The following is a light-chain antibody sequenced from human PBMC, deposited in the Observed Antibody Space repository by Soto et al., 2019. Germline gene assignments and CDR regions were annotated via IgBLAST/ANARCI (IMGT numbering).Light chain of an antibody. J-gene: IGLJ2*01. CDR3: VMYMGSVPV. Sequence: QAVVTQEPSFSVYPGGTVTLTCGLSSGSVSTSYYHSWYQQPPGQAPRALIYRTNTRSSGVPDRFSGSILGNKAALTITGAQADDESDYYCVMYMGSVPVFGGGTKLTVL. V-gene: IGLV8-61*01. CDR1: SGSVSTSYY. CDR2: RTN.